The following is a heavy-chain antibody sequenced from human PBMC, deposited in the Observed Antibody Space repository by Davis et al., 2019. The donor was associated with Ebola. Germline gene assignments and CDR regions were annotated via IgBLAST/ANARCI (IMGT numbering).Heavy chain of an antibody. CDR1: GYTFTSYG. D-gene: IGHD5-12*01. Sequence: ASVKVSCKASGYTFTSYGISWVRQAPGQGLEWMGWLNPNSGGTNYAERFQGRVTMTRDTSISTAYMELSRLRSDDTAVYYCAREVDIVATIYYYYGMDVWGQGTTVTVSS. V-gene: IGHV1-2*02. CDR2: LNPNSGGT. J-gene: IGHJ6*02. CDR3: AREVDIVATIYYYYGMDV.